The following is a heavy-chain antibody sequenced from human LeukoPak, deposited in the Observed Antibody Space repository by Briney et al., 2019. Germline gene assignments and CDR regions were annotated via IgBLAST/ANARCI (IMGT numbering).Heavy chain of an antibody. V-gene: IGHV4-39*07. D-gene: IGHD2-15*01. CDR1: GGSISSSSYY. J-gene: IGHJ4*02. CDR2: IYYSGST. CDR3: AREKDVVVVAARGAFDY. Sequence: SETLSLTCTVSGGSISSSSYYWGWIRQPPGTGLEWIGSIYYSGSTYHNPSLKSRVTISVDTSKNQFSLKVNSVTAADTAVYYCAREKDVVVVAARGAFDYWGQGTLVTVSS.